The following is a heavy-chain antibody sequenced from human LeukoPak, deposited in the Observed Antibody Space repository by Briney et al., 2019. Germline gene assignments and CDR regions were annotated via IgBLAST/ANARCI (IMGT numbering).Heavy chain of an antibody. CDR1: GFTFSRHW. D-gene: IGHD4-17*01. CDR2: IEQDGSEK. CDR3: ARDYYGDYPFYFDS. J-gene: IGHJ4*02. Sequence: GGSLRLSCAASGFTFSRHWMSWVRQAPGKGLEWVGNIEQDGSEKYYLDSVKGRFTIFRDNAKNSMYLQMNSLRPEDTAVYYCARDYYGDYPFYFDSWGQGTLVTVSS. V-gene: IGHV3-7*01.